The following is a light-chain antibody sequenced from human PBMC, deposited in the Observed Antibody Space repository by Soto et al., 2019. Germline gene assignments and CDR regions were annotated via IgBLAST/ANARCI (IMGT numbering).Light chain of an antibody. J-gene: IGKJ1*01. CDR3: QQYNRYST. CDR2: KAS. V-gene: IGKV1-5*03. Sequence: DIQMTQSPSTLSASVGDRVTNTCRASQSISSWLAWYQQKPGKAPKLLIYKASSLESGVPSRFSGSGSGTEFTLTISSLQPDDFATYYCQQYNRYSTFGQGTKVDIK. CDR1: QSISSW.